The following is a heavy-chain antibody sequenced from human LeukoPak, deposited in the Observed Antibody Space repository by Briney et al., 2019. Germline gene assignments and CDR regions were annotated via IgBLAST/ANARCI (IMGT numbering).Heavy chain of an antibody. D-gene: IGHD6-19*01. CDR2: ISSVGSTI. Sequence: GGSLRLSCAASGFSFSTYEMNWVRQAPGKGLEWVSYISSVGSTIYYADSVKGRFTISRDNAKNTLHLQMNSLRAEDTAVYYCARQWLSLDYWGQGTLVTVSS. CDR1: GFSFSTYE. V-gene: IGHV3-48*03. CDR3: ARQWLSLDY. J-gene: IGHJ4*02.